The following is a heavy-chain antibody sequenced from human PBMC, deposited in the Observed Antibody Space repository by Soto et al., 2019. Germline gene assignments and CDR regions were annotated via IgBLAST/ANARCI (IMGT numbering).Heavy chain of an antibody. V-gene: IGHV1-18*01. CDR3: ARDSGYHAA. J-gene: IGHJ5*02. CDR2: ISGYDGHT. Sequence: QVQLVQSGAEVKKPGASVKVSCKASGYAFASYGIGWVRQAPGQGLEWMGWISGYDGHTNYAQNLQGRVTMTIDTSTSTTYMELRSLTSDDTAVYYCARDSGYHAAWGQGTLVTVSS. CDR1: GYAFASYG. D-gene: IGHD5-12*01.